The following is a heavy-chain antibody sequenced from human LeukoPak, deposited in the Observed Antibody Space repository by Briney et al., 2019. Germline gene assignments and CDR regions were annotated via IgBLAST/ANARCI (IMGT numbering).Heavy chain of an antibody. V-gene: IGHV3-53*01. CDR3: ARVLRWYCSGGSCYYFDY. D-gene: IGHD2-15*01. CDR2: IYSGGST. CDR1: GFTVSSNY. Sequence: GGSLRLSCAASGFTVSSNYMSWVRQAPGKGLEWVSVIYSGGSTYYADSVKGRFTISRDSSKNTLYLQMNSLRAEDTAVYYCARVLRWYCSGGSCYYFDYWGQGTLVTVSS. J-gene: IGHJ4*02.